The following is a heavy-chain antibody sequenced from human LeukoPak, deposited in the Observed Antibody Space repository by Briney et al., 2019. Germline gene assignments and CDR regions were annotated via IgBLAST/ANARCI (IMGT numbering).Heavy chain of an antibody. CDR2: VSYSGST. V-gene: IGHV4-59*08. CDR1: DGSIYSYY. CDR3: ARGRYSSGSYWYFDL. J-gene: IGHJ2*01. Sequence: KSSETLSLTCTVSDGSIYSYYWSWIRQPPGKGLEWIGHVSYSGSTNYNPSLNSRVTVSVDTPKSQISLKLSSVTAADTAVYYCARGRYSSGSYWYFDLWGRGTLVTVSS. D-gene: IGHD6-19*01.